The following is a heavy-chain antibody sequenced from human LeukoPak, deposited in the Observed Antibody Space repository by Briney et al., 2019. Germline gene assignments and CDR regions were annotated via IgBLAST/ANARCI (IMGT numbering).Heavy chain of an antibody. CDR3: ARPARLDWYFDL. J-gene: IGHJ2*01. Sequence: SVKVSCKASGGTFSSYAISWVRQAPGQGLEWMGGIIPIFGTANYAQKFQGRVTITTDESTSTAYMELSSLRSEDTAVYYCARPARLDWYFDLWGRGTLVTVST. V-gene: IGHV1-69*05. CDR1: GGTFSSYA. CDR2: IIPIFGTA.